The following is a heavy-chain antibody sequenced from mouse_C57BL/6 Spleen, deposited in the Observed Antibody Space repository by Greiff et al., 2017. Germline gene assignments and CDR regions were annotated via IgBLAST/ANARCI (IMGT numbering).Heavy chain of an antibody. D-gene: IGHD1-1*01. V-gene: IGHV14-4*01. CDR2: IDPENGDT. CDR3: TTRYYGAMDY. CDR1: GFNIKDDY. J-gene: IGHJ4*01. Sequence: DVQLQESGAELVRPGASVKLSCTASGFNIKDDYMHWVKQRPEQGLEWIGWIDPENGDTEYASKFQGKATITADTSSNTAYLQLSSLTSEDTAVYYCTTRYYGAMDYWGQGTSVTVSA.